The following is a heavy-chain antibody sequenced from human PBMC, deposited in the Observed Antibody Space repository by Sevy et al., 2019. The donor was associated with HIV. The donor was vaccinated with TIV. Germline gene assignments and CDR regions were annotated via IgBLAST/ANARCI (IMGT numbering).Heavy chain of an antibody. Sequence: GRSLRLSCAASGFIFSDYGMHWVRQAPGKGLEWVALIRKDGSSKDYADSVKGRFTISRDDSKNTLYLQMNSLRDEDTAVYYCARLGGLALFDYWGQKTLVTVSS. CDR3: ARLGGLALFDY. V-gene: IGHV3-30*03. D-gene: IGHD3-9*01. J-gene: IGHJ4*02. CDR2: IRKDGSSK. CDR1: GFIFSDYG.